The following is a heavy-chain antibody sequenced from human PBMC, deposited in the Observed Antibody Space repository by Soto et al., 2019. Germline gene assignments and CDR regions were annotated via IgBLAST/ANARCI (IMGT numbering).Heavy chain of an antibody. CDR3: ARLNGYCASTSCHGYYGMDV. J-gene: IGHJ6*02. Sequence: SETLSLTCPVSGRPLRRNIYSWGGVRQSPGEGGEWIGTIYSSENTYYNPSLVSRVTISVDTSMNEFSLRLSSVTAADTAVYYCARLNGYCASTSCHGYYGMDVWGQGTTVTVSS. D-gene: IGHD2-2*03. V-gene: IGHV4-39*01. CDR1: GRPLRRNIYS. CDR2: IYSSENT.